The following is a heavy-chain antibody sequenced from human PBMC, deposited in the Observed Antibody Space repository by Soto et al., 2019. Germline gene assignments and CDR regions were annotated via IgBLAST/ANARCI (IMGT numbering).Heavy chain of an antibody. CDR1: GYTFTSYA. Sequence: QVQLVQSGAEVKKPGASVKVSCKASGYTFTSYAMHWVRQAPGQRLEWMGWINAGNGNTKYSQKFQGRVTITRDTSASTAYMELSSLRSEDTAVYYCAREPPPHLDFWSGEYYYYYYMDVWGKGTTVTVSS. D-gene: IGHD3-3*01. CDR2: INAGNGNT. V-gene: IGHV1-3*01. J-gene: IGHJ6*03. CDR3: AREPPPHLDFWSGEYYYYYYMDV.